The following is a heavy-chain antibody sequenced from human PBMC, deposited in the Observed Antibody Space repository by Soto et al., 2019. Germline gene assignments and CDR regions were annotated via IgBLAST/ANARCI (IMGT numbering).Heavy chain of an antibody. V-gene: IGHV4-4*02. CDR2: IYHTGST. J-gene: IGHJ5*02. CDR1: SGSISRSNW. CDR3: ARESNSYKLYWFDP. D-gene: IGHD6-6*01. Sequence: QVQLQDAGPGLVKPSGTLSLTCAVSSGSISRSNWCSWVRQPPRKGLEWIGEIYHTGSTNYNPSLKSRGTRPVDKCKTQLSLKLSSVTAADPTVYYCARESNSYKLYWFDPWGQGTLVTVST.